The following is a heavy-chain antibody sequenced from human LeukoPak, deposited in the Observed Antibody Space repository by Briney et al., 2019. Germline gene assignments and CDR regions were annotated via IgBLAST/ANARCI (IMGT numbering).Heavy chain of an antibody. CDR1: GFTFSSYE. V-gene: IGHV3-48*03. Sequence: PGGSLRLSCAASGFTFSSYEMNWVRQAPGKGLEWVSYISSSGSTIYYADSVKGRFTISRDNAKNSLYLQMNSLRAEDTAVYYCARVFRDYYDFWSGQYYMDVWGKGTTVTISS. J-gene: IGHJ6*03. CDR3: ARVFRDYYDFWSGQYYMDV. D-gene: IGHD3-3*01. CDR2: ISSSGSTI.